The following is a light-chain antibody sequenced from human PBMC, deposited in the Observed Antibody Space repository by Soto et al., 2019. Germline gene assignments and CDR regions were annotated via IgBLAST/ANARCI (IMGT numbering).Light chain of an antibody. Sequence: DIQLTQSPSSVSASVGDRVTITCRASQGISSWLAWYQQRPGKDPKLLISAASTLHSGVPSRFSGSGSGTDFNLTITRLQTEDFATYVCQQTNSLTVTFGQGTRLEIK. CDR3: QQTNSLTVT. CDR1: QGISSW. CDR2: AAS. V-gene: IGKV1-12*01. J-gene: IGKJ5*01.